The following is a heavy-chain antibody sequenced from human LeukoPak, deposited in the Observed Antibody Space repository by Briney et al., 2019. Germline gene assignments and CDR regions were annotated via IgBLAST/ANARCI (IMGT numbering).Heavy chain of an antibody. J-gene: IGHJ4*02. CDR1: GGSISSSSYY. D-gene: IGHD3-9*01. CDR3: ARLGTGDILTGYYPFDY. CDR2: IYYSGST. Sequence: SETLSLTCTVSGGSISSSSYYWGWIRQPPGKGLEWIGSIYYSGSTYYNPSLKGRVTISVDTSKNQFSLKLSSVTAADTAVYYCARLGTGDILTGYYPFDYWGQGTLVTVSS. V-gene: IGHV4-39*01.